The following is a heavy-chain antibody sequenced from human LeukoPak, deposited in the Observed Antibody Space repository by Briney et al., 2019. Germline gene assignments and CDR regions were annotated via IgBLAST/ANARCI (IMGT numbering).Heavy chain of an antibody. CDR3: AHWGATPY. V-gene: IGHV3-30-3*01. J-gene: IGHJ1*01. Sequence: PGGSLRLSCAASGFTFSSYAMHWVRQAPGKGLEWVAVISYDGSNKYYADSVKGRFTISRDNSKNTLYLQMNSLRAEDTAVYYCAHWGATPYWGQGTLGTVSS. D-gene: IGHD5-24*01. CDR1: GFTFSSYA. CDR2: ISYDGSNK.